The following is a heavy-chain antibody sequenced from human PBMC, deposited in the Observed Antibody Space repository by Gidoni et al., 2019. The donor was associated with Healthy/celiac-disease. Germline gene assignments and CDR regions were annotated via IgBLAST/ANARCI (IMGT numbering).Heavy chain of an antibody. D-gene: IGHD3-9*01. J-gene: IGHJ6*02. CDR2: INHSGST. V-gene: IGHV4-34*01. CDR3: ARRRYFDWLLYFGMDV. Sequence: PRYGLEWIGEINHSGSTNYNPSLKSRVTISVDTSKNQFSLKLSSVTAADTAVYYCARRRYFDWLLYFGMDVWGQGTTVTVSS.